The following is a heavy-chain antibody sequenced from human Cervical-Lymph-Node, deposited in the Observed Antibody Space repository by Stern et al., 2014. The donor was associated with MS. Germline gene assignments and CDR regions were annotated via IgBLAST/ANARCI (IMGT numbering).Heavy chain of an antibody. D-gene: IGHD6-19*01. J-gene: IGHJ4*02. Sequence: EVHLVESGGGLEQPGRSLRLSCAASGFTFDDYAMHWVRQAPGKGLEWVSGINWNSGTIGYADSVKGRFTISRDNAKNSLYLQMNSLRAEDAALYYCARVVAGIAVSGSYFDYWGQGTLVTVSS. V-gene: IGHV3-9*01. CDR3: ARVVAGIAVSGSYFDY. CDR2: INWNSGTI. CDR1: GFTFDDYA.